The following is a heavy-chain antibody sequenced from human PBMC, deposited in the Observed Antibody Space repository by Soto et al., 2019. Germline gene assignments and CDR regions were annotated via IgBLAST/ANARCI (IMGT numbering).Heavy chain of an antibody. Sequence: EVQLLESGGGLVQPGGSLRLSCAGSGFTFSNYGMSWVRQAPGKGLEWVSGISGSGVSINNADSVKGRFTISRDNSKNTLYLQMTSLRAEDTAVYYCAKASCGNPDVCAFDIWGQGTMVTVSS. D-gene: IGHD2-15*01. CDR1: GFTFSNYG. CDR3: AKASCGNPDVCAFDI. V-gene: IGHV3-23*01. J-gene: IGHJ3*02. CDR2: ISGSGVSI.